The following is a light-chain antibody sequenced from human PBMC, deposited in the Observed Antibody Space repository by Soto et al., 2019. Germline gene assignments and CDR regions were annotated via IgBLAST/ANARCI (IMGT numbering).Light chain of an antibody. CDR3: SSYAGSNNLYV. V-gene: IGLV2-8*01. J-gene: IGLJ1*01. Sequence: QSVLTQPPSASWSPGHSVTISCTGTSSDVGGYNYVSWYQQHPGKAPKLMIYEVSKRPSGVPDRFSGSKSGNTASLTVSGLQAEDEADYYCSSYAGSNNLYVFGTGTKVTVL. CDR2: EVS. CDR1: SSDVGGYNY.